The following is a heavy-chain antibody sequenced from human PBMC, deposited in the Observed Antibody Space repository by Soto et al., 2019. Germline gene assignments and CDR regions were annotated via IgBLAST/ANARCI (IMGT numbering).Heavy chain of an antibody. CDR1: GFTVSSVY. CDR3: AHSSWLH. CDR2: IYSGGGT. V-gene: IGHV3-66*01. Sequence: GGSLRLSCAASGFTVSSVYMSWVRQAPGKGLEWVSVIYSGGGTYYADSVKGRFTISRDTSKNTVYLQMSSLRAEDTAVYYCAHSSWLHWGPGTPVTVSS. J-gene: IGHJ4*02. D-gene: IGHD6-13*01.